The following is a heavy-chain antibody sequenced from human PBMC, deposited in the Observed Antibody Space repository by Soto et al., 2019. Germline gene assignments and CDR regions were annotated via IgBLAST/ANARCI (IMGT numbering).Heavy chain of an antibody. D-gene: IGHD3-10*01. CDR1: GGSISSGGYY. Sequence: SETLSLTCTVSGGSISSGGYYWSWIRQHPGKGLEWIGYIYYSGSTYYNPSLKSRVTISVDTSKNQFSLKLSSVTAADTAVYYCARAMVRGVTSPHFDYWGQGTLVTVSS. CDR2: IYYSGST. CDR3: ARAMVRGVTSPHFDY. J-gene: IGHJ4*02. V-gene: IGHV4-31*03.